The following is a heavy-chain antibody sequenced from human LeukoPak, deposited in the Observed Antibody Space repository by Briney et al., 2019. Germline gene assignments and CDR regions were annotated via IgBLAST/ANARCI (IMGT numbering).Heavy chain of an antibody. J-gene: IGHJ3*02. Sequence: ASVKVSCKVSGYTLTELSMHWVRQAPGKGLEWRGGFYPEDGETIYAQKFQGRVTMTEDTSTDTAYMELSSLRSEDTAVYYCATIRITMVREIEGAFDIWGQGTMVTVSS. D-gene: IGHD3-10*01. CDR1: GYTLTELS. CDR2: FYPEDGET. CDR3: ATIRITMVREIEGAFDI. V-gene: IGHV1-24*01.